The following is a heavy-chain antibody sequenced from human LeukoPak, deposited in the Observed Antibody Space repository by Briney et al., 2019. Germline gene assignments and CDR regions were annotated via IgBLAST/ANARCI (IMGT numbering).Heavy chain of an antibody. CDR3: ARGAVPDAFDI. CDR1: GGSISSGGYS. Sequence: SGTLSLTCAVSGGSISSGGYSWSWIRQPPGKGLEWIGYIYHSGSTYYNPSLKSRVTISVDRSKNQFSLKLSSVTAADTAVYYCARGAVPDAFDIWGQGTMVTASS. D-gene: IGHD2-2*01. V-gene: IGHV4-30-2*01. CDR2: IYHSGST. J-gene: IGHJ3*02.